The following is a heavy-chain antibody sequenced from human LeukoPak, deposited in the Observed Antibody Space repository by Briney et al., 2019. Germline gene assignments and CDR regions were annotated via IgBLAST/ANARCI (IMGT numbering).Heavy chain of an antibody. CDR2: ISSSGSTI. D-gene: IGHD6-19*01. Sequence: QPGGSLRLSCAASGFTFSSYEMNWVRQAPGKGLEGVSYISSSGSTIYYADSVKGRFTISRDNAKNSLYLQMNSLRAEDTAVYYCARVLGSSGWRYFDYWGQGTLVTVSS. CDR3: ARVLGSSGWRYFDY. V-gene: IGHV3-48*03. J-gene: IGHJ4*02. CDR1: GFTFSSYE.